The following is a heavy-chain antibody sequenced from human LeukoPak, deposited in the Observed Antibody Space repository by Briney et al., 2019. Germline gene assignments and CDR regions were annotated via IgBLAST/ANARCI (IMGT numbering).Heavy chain of an antibody. CDR2: VYHSGSA. CDR1: RYSISSGYY. V-gene: IGHV4-38-2*02. D-gene: IGHD3-22*01. CDR3: ARGRSYYDT. J-gene: IGHJ5*02. Sequence: SETLSLTCSVSRYSISSGYYWAWIRQPPGKGLEWIGSVYHSGSAYYNASLKRRVTISVDRSKNQFFLRLSSVTAADTAMYYCARGRSYYDTWGQGTLVTVSS.